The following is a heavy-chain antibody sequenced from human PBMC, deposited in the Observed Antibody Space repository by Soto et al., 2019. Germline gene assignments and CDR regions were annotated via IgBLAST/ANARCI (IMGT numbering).Heavy chain of an antibody. CDR1: GGSISSGDYY. CDR2: IYYSGST. V-gene: IGHV4-30-4*01. Sequence: QVQLQESGPGLVKPSQTLSLTCTVSGGSISSGDYYWSWIRQPPGKGLEWIGYIYYSGSTYYNPSLKSRVTISVDTSKNQFSLKLSSVTAADTAVYYCARDGGFGDKFGRNRYYYYGMDVWGQGTTVTVSS. D-gene: IGHD3-10*01. CDR3: ARDGGFGDKFGRNRYYYYGMDV. J-gene: IGHJ6*02.